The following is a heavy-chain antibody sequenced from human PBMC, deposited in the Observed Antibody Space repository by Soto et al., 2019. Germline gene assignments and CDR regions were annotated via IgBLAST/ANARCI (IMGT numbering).Heavy chain of an antibody. Sequence: SETLSLTCTVSGGSISSGGYYWSWIRQHPGKGLEWIGYIYYSGSTYYNPSLKSRVTISVDTSKNQFSLKLSSVTAADTAVYYCARDAYNLNYHGFDIWCQGTMHTVSS. CDR3: ARDAYNLNYHGFDI. J-gene: IGHJ3*02. CDR2: IYYSGST. D-gene: IGHD1-7*01. CDR1: GGSISSGGYY. V-gene: IGHV4-31*03.